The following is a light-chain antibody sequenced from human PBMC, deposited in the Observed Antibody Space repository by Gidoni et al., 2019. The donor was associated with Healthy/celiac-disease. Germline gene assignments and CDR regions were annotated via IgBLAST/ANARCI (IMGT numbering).Light chain of an antibody. CDR3: SSYTSSSTYV. J-gene: IGLJ1*01. Sequence: QSALPQPASVSESPGQSITISCTGTSSDVGGYNYDSWYQQHPGKAPKLMIYDVSNRPSGVSNRFSGSKSGNTASLTISGLQAEDEADYYCSSYTSSSTYVFGTGTKVTVL. V-gene: IGLV2-14*03. CDR2: DVS. CDR1: SSDVGGYNY.